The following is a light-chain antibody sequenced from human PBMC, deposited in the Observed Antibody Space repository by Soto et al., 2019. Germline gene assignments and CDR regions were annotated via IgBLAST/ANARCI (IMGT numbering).Light chain of an antibody. Sequence: QSVLTQPPSVSGAPGQRVTISCTGSSSNIGAGYDVHWYQQLPGTAPKLLIYGSTNRPSGVPDRFFGSKSGTSASLAITGRQAEGEAIYYCQSYDTNLSGVFGGGTKLTVL. CDR3: QSYDTNLSGV. J-gene: IGLJ2*01. V-gene: IGLV1-40*01. CDR1: SSNIGAGYD. CDR2: GST.